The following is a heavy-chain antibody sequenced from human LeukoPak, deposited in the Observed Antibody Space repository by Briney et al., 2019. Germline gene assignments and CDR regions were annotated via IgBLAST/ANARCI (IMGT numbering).Heavy chain of an antibody. V-gene: IGHV3-7*01. CDR2: IKQDGSEK. D-gene: IGHD1-26*01. CDR3: ARMGLLRYYGMDV. Sequence: GGSLRLSCAASGFTFSSYWVSWVRQAPGKGLEWVANIKQDGSEKYYVDSVKGRFTISRDNAKNSLYLQMNSLRAEDTAVYYCARMGLLRYYGMDVWGQGTTVTVSS. CDR1: GFTFSSYW. J-gene: IGHJ6*02.